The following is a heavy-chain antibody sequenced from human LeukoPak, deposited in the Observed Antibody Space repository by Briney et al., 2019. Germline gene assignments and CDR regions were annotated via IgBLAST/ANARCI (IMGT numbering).Heavy chain of an antibody. V-gene: IGHV3-15*01. J-gene: IGHJ4*02. CDR3: TTGYSSSWGHN. CDR2: IKSKTDGGTT. Sequence: RGSPRLSCAASGFTFSNAWMSWVRQAPGKGLEWVGRIKSKTDGGTTDHAAPVKGRFTISRDDSKNTLYLQMNSLKTEDTAVYYCTTGYSSSWGHNWGQGTLVTVSS. D-gene: IGHD6-13*01. CDR1: GFTFSNAW.